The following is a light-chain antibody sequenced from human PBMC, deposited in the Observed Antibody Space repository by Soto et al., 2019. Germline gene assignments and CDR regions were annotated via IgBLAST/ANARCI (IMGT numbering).Light chain of an antibody. CDR3: QESYSTPTWT. CDR2: AAS. CDR1: QNINKY. Sequence: DIQMIQSPSSLSAFVGDRVTITCRASQNINKYLNWYQQKPGRGPTLLIYAASSLQSGVPSRFSGSGSGTDFTLTISSLQPEDFATYYCQESYSTPTWTFGQGTKVEVK. V-gene: IGKV1-39*01. J-gene: IGKJ1*01.